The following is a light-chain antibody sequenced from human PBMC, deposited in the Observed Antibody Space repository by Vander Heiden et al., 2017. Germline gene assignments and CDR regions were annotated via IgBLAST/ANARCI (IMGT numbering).Light chain of an antibody. J-gene: IGKJ5*01. V-gene: IGKV3-11*01. CDR1: ESVRGS. Sequence: EIGFTPSPAPLSLSPGEKAPLSRRARESVRGSIAWYNSRPGQRPRRLIYDASNRATVIPARCSGSGGGTKVTITISSREQEDVAVDYCQQRSNWRPAITFGQGTQLEIK. CDR3: QQRSNWRPAIT. CDR2: DAS.